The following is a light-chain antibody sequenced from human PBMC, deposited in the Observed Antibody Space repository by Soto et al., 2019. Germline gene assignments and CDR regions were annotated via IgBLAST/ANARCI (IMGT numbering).Light chain of an antibody. CDR2: SNN. Sequence: QSVLTQPPSASGTPGQRVTISCSGSSSNIGSNNVNWYQQLPGTAPKLLIYSNNQRPSGVPERFSGSKSGTSASLAISGLQSEDEGDYYCAAWDDSLNGWVFGGGTQLTVL. CDR3: AAWDDSLNGWV. CDR1: SSNIGSNN. V-gene: IGLV1-44*01. J-gene: IGLJ3*02.